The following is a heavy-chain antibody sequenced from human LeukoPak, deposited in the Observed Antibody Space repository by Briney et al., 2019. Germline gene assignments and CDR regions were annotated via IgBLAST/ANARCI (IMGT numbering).Heavy chain of an antibody. CDR2: ISYDGSNK. D-gene: IGHD1-26*01. Sequence: PGGSLRLSCAAPGFTFNSYYMHWVRQAPGQGLEGVALISYDGSNKYYADSVKGRFTISRDNSKNTLYLQMNRLRDEDTVVYYGARAGWPDSGSYYPSSWFDPWGQGTLVTVSS. J-gene: IGHJ5*02. CDR1: GFTFNSYY. CDR3: ARAGWPDSGSYYPSSWFDP. V-gene: IGHV3-33*01.